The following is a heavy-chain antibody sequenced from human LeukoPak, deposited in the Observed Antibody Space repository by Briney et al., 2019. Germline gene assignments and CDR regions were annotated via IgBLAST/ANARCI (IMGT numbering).Heavy chain of an antibody. V-gene: IGHV4-61*08. CDR3: ARGLEEYSSSWGFDY. CDR1: GGSISSGGYY. Sequence: TSQTLSLTCTVSGGSISSGGYYWSWIRQPPGKGLEWIGYIYYSGSTNYNPSLKSRVTISVDTSKNQFSLKLSSVTAADTAVYYCARGLEEYSSSWGFDYWGQGTLVTVSS. D-gene: IGHD6-13*01. J-gene: IGHJ4*02. CDR2: IYYSGST.